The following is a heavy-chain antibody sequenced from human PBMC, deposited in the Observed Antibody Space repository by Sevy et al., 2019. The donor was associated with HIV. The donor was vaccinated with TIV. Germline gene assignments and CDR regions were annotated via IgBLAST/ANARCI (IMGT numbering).Heavy chain of an antibody. J-gene: IGHJ6*02. D-gene: IGHD3-3*01. CDR3: ARDSSTGITVHGVVTYGMDV. CDR2: VNYMGST. V-gene: IGHV4-59*01. Sequence: SETLSLTCAVSGGSISSYYWTWIRQPPGKGLEWIGYVNYMGSTNYNPSLKSRLTMSVDISKNQFSLKLTSVTAADTAVYYCARDSSTGITVHGVVTYGMDVWGQGTTVTVSS. CDR1: GGSISSYY.